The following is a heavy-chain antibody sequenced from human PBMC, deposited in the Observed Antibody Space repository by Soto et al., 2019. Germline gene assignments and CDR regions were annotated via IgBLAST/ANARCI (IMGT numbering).Heavy chain of an antibody. V-gene: IGHV4-39*01. J-gene: IGHJ4*02. Sequence: SETLSLTCTVSGGSISSSSYYWCWIRQPPGKGLEWIGSIYYSGSTYYNPSLKSRVTISVDTSKNQFSLKLSSVTAADTAVYYCARGIAVAGSTGDFDYWGQGTLVTVSS. D-gene: IGHD6-19*01. CDR2: IYYSGST. CDR1: GGSISSSSYY. CDR3: ARGIAVAGSTGDFDY.